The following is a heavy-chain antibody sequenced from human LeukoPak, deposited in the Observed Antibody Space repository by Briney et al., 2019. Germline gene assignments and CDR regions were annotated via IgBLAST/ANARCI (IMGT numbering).Heavy chain of an antibody. CDR3: AKGTCTAKSCYGNAFDM. V-gene: IGHV3-23*01. D-gene: IGHD2-15*01. J-gene: IGHJ3*02. CDR1: GFTFSTYA. Sequence: GGSLRLSCAASGFTFSTYAMNWIRQAPGEGLEWVSTISGGGPRTYYADSVTGRFTISRDNANNTVYLLMSSLRAEDTAVYYCAKGTCTAKSCYGNAFDMWGQGTKVTVSS. CDR2: ISGGGPRT.